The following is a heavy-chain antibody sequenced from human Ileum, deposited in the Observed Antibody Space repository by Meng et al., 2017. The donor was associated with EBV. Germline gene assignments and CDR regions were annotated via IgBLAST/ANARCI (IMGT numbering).Heavy chain of an antibody. CDR3: ARDDDTSGHCSHFGY. D-gene: IGHD3-22*01. CDR2: IQFDRSKE. Sequence: VRLWGTGGVRAPHGTSLRLSCAESGFTLSGFGRHWVRQVPGKGLEWVTGIQFDRSKEYYGDSVKGRFTISRDNSKNTLYLQMNTLRAEDTAIYYCARDDDTSGHCSHFGYWGQGTLVTVSS. CDR1: GFTLSGFG. J-gene: IGHJ4*02. V-gene: IGHV3-33*05.